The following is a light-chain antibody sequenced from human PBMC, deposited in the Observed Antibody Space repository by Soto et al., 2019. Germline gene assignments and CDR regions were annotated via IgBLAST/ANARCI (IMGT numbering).Light chain of an antibody. J-gene: IGKJ2*01. V-gene: IGKV3-11*01. CDR1: QSVSSY. CDR3: HQRSNWPRT. Sequence: EIVLTQSPATLSLSPGERATLSCRASQSVSSYLAWYQQKPGQAPRLLIYDASNRATGIPARFSGSGSGTDFPPTISSLEPEDLAVYYCHQRSNWPRTFGQGTKLEIK. CDR2: DAS.